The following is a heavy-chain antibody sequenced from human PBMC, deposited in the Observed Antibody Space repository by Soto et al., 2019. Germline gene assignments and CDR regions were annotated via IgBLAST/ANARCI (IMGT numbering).Heavy chain of an antibody. CDR3: ARAVYSSSSFDFLDAFDY. V-gene: IGHV3-30-3*01. CDR2: ISYDGSNK. J-gene: IGHJ4*02. CDR1: GFTFSSYA. D-gene: IGHD6-6*01. Sequence: PGGSLRLSCAASGFTFSSYAMHWVRQAPGKGLEWVAVISYDGSNKYYADSVKGRFTISRDNSKSTLYLQMNSLRAEDTAVYYCARAVYSSSSFDFLDAFDYWGQGTLVTVSS.